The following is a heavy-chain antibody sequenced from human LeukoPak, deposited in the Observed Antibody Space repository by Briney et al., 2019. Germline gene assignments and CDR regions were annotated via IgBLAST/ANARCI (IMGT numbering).Heavy chain of an antibody. J-gene: IGHJ6*03. CDR1: GGSISSYY. CDR2: IYTSGST. Sequence: SETLSLTCTVSGGSISSYYWSWIRQPAGKGLEWIGRIYTSGSTNYNPSLKSRVTISVDTSKNQFSLKLSSVTAADTAVYYCARELHYYGSGSYYNLKTYYYYYMDVWGKGTTVTISS. D-gene: IGHD3-10*01. V-gene: IGHV4-4*07. CDR3: ARELHYYGSGSYYNLKTYYYYYMDV.